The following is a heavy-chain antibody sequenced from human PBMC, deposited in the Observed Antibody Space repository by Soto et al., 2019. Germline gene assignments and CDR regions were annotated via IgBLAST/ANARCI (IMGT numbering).Heavy chain of an antibody. D-gene: IGHD4-17*01. V-gene: IGHV4-30-4*01. CDR1: GGSISSGDYY. CDR2: IYYSGST. Sequence: TLYLTCTVSGGSISSGDYYWSWIRQPPGKGLEWIGYIYYSGSTYYNPSLKSRVTISVDTSKNQFSLKLSSVTAADTAVYYCARDTTTVPHDYWGQGTLVTVSS. J-gene: IGHJ4*02. CDR3: ARDTTTVPHDY.